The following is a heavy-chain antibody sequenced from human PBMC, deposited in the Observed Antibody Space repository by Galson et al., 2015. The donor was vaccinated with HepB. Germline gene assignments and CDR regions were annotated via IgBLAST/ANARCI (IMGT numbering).Heavy chain of an antibody. CDR3: ARSPKRITMVWGKMMDV. Sequence: SVKVSCKASGYTFTSYGISWVRQAPGQGLEWMGWISAYNGNTNYAQKLQGRVTMTTDTSTSTAYMELRSLRSDDTAVYYCARSPKRITMVWGKMMDVWGQGTTVTVSS. CDR2: ISAYNGNT. CDR1: GYTFTSYG. V-gene: IGHV1-18*01. J-gene: IGHJ6*02. D-gene: IGHD3-10*01.